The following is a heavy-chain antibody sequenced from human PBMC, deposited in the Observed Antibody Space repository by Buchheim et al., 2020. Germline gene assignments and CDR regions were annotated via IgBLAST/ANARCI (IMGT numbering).Heavy chain of an antibody. D-gene: IGHD3-10*01. J-gene: IGHJ5*02. CDR3: AKDIGPHGDGNNWFDP. CDR1: GFTFSSYG. CDR2: ISYDGSNK. V-gene: IGHV3-30*18. Sequence: QVQLVESGGGVVQPGRSLRLSCAASGFTFSSYGMHWVRQAPGKGLEWVAVISYDGSNKYYADSVKGRFTIPRDNYKNKLYLQMNSLRAEDTAVYCCAKDIGPHGDGNNWFDPWGQGTL.